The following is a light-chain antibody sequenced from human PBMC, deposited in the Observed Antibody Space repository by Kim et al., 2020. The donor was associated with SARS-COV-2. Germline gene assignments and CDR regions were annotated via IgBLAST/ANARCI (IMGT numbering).Light chain of an antibody. V-gene: IGKV4-1*01. CDR3: QQYYSTPYT. CDR1: QSVLYSSTNKNY. Sequence: DIVMTQSPDSLAVSLGERATINCKSSQSVLYSSTNKNYLAWYQQKSGQPPKLLIYWASTRESGVPDRFSGSGSGTDFTLTISSLQAEDGAVYYCQQYYSTPYTFGQGTNLDI. J-gene: IGKJ2*01. CDR2: WAS.